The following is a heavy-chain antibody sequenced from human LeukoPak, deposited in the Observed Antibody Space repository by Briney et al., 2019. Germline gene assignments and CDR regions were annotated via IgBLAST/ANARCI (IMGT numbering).Heavy chain of an antibody. CDR2: IYHSGST. D-gene: IGHD3-22*01. V-gene: IGHV4-30-2*01. J-gene: IGHJ4*02. CDR3: ARETSGYGFDY. CDR1: GGSISSGGYS. Sequence: PSQTLSLTCAVSGGSISSGGYSWSWIRQPPGKGLEWIGYIYHSGSTYYNPSLKSRVTISVDRSKNQFSLKLSSVTAADTAVYYCARETSGYGFDYWGQGTLVTVSP.